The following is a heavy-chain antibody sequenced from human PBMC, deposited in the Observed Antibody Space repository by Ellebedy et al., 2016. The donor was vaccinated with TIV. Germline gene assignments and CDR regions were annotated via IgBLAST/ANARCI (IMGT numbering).Heavy chain of an antibody. J-gene: IGHJ4*02. CDR1: GFTFSTNW. Sequence: GESLEISCGASGFTFSTNWMGWVRQAPGKGLKWLANIKPDGSEKYYVDSVKGRFTVSRDNAKNSLYLQMDSLRADDTAVYFCARGFATEDWGLGTLVTVSS. CDR3: ARGFATED. D-gene: IGHD2-15*01. V-gene: IGHV3-7*01. CDR2: IKPDGSEK.